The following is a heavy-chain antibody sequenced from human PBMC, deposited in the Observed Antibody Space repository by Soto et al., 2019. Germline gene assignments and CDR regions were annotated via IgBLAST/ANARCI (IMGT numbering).Heavy chain of an antibody. CDR3: ARDRAPRGFGELSSGWFDP. J-gene: IGHJ5*02. D-gene: IGHD3-10*01. V-gene: IGHV3-30-3*01. CDR1: GFTFSSYA. CDR2: ISYDGSNK. Sequence: QVQLVESGGGVVQPGRSLRLSCAASGFTFSSYAMHWVRQAPGKGLEWVAVISYDGSNKYYADSVKGRFTISRDNSKNTLYLQMNSLRAEDTAVYYCARDRAPRGFGELSSGWFDPWGQGTLVTVSS.